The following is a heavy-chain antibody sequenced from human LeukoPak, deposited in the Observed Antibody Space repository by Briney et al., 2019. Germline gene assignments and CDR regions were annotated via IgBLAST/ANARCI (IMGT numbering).Heavy chain of an antibody. CDR2: IYYSGST. J-gene: IGHJ3*02. V-gene: IGHV4-61*08. CDR1: GGSIRSSGYS. D-gene: IGHD2-8*01. Sequence: PSETLSLTCTVSGGSIRSSGYSWGWIRKPPGKGLGGMGYIYYSGSTNYNPSLKSRVTISVDTSKNQFSLKLSSVTAADTAVYYCARAMVYAIGGAFDIWGQGTMVTVSS. CDR3: ARAMVYAIGGAFDI.